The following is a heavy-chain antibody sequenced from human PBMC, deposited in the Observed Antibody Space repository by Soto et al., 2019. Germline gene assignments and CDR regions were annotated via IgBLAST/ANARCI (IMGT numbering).Heavy chain of an antibody. CDR1: GGSISSGDYY. J-gene: IGHJ6*02. CDR3: ARDLVVVVPAAIIPEDYYYYSGMDV. Sequence: QVQLQESGPGLVKPSQTLSLTCTVSGGSISSGDYYWSWIRQPPGKGLEWIGYIYYSGSTYYNPSLKSRFTISVDTSKKQFSLKLSSVTAADTAVYYCARDLVVVVPAAIIPEDYYYYSGMDVWGQGTTVTVSS. CDR2: IYYSGST. D-gene: IGHD2-2*02. V-gene: IGHV4-30-4*01.